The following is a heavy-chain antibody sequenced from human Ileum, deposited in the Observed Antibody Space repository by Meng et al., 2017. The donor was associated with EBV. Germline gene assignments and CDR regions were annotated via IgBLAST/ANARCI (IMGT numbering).Heavy chain of an antibody. CDR2: MSYTGST. CDR3: ARERGGGDRGIQ. J-gene: IGHJ4*02. CDR1: KCSVSSYGYY. V-gene: IGHV4-61*08. Sequence: LQESGPGLVKPSAILSLTCSGSKCSVSSYGYYWTCIRQPPGKGLEWIGYMSYTGSTTYKSTLKSRVNISVDKSKNQFFLKLSSVTAADTAVYYCARERGGGDRGIQWGQGTLVTVSS. D-gene: IGHD2-21*02.